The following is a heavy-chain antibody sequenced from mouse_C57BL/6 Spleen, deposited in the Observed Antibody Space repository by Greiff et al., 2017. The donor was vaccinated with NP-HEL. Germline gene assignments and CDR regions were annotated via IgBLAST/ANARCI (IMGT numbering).Heavy chain of an antibody. Sequence: QVQLQQSGAELARPGASVKLSCKASGYTFTSYGISWVKQRTGQGLEWIGEIYPRSGNTYYNEKFKGKATLTADKSSSTAYMELRSLTSDDSAVYFCARSIYDGYAWFAYWGQGTLVTVSA. CDR2: IYPRSGNT. V-gene: IGHV1-81*01. J-gene: IGHJ3*01. D-gene: IGHD2-3*01. CDR1: GYTFTSYG. CDR3: ARSIYDGYAWFAY.